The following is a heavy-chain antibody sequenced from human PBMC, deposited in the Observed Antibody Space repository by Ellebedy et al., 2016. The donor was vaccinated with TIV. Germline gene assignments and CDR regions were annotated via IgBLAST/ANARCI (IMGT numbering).Heavy chain of an antibody. Sequence: GGSLRLSCAASGFTVSTNYMNWVRQAPGKGLEWVSIISSAGSTYYADSVKGRYTISKDNSKNTLNLQMTSLRAEDTAVNYCARASFYDVDLSGWYFDIWGRGTLVTVSS. CDR3: ARASFYDVDLSGWYFDI. V-gene: IGHV3-66*01. CDR2: ISSAGST. J-gene: IGHJ2*01. CDR1: GFTVSTNY. D-gene: IGHD3-10*02.